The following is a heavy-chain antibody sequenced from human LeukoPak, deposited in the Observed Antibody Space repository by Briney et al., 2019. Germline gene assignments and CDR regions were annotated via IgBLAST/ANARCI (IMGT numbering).Heavy chain of an antibody. D-gene: IGHD3-9*01. Sequence: GASVKVSCKSSVGTFSSNAISWGRQAHAPGLGLMWRIIPIFGIANYAQKFQGRVTIIADKSSSTAYMQLISLRSAAQTVVYYCAERATYDILTNSFDPWGQETLVTVSP. V-gene: IGHV1-69*04. CDR1: VGTFSSNA. J-gene: IGHJ5*02. CDR2: IIPIFGIA. CDR3: CAERATYDILTNSFDP.